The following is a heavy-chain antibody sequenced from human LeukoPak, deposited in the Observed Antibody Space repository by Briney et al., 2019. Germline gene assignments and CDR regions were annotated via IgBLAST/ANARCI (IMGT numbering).Heavy chain of an antibody. CDR3: ARDRYCSSTSCYAELDY. D-gene: IGHD2-2*01. V-gene: IGHV4-61*02. J-gene: IGHJ4*02. Sequence: SKTLSLTCTVSGGSISSGSYNWSWIRQPAGKGLEWIGRIYTSGSTNYNPSLKSRVTISVDTSKNQFSLKLSSVTAADTAVYYCARDRYCSSTSCYAELDYWGQGTLVTVSS. CDR1: GGSISSGSYN. CDR2: IYTSGST.